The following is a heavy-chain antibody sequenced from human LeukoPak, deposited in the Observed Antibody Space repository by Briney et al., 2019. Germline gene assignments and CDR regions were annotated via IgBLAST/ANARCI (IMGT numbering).Heavy chain of an antibody. CDR3: ARGLEWLLEGGYYFDY. D-gene: IGHD3-3*01. CDR1: GFTFSSYS. V-gene: IGHV3-21*01. Sequence: GGSLRLSCAASGFTFSSYSMNWVRQAPGKGLEWVSSISSSSSYIYYADSVKGRFTISRDNAKNSLYLQMNSLRAEDTAVYYCARGLEWLLEGGYYFDYWGQGTLVTVSS. J-gene: IGHJ4*02. CDR2: ISSSSSYI.